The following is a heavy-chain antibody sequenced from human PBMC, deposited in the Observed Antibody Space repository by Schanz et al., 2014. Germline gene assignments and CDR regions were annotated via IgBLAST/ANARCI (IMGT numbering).Heavy chain of an antibody. D-gene: IGHD1-1*01. V-gene: IGHV3-66*01. CDR3: ARAHGNNWCGKGLDY. CDR1: GFTVSSNH. J-gene: IGHJ4*02. CDR2: IYSGIGA. Sequence: EVQLVESGGGLVKPGGSLRLSCAVSGFTVSSNHMSWVRQAPGKGLEWVSVIYSGIGAYYADSVKDRITVSRDNSKNTLYLQMNNLRADDTAVYFCARAHGNNWCGKGLDYWGQGTQVTVSS.